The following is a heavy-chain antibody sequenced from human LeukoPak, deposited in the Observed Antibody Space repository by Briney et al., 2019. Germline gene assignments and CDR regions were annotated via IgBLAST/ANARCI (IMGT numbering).Heavy chain of an antibody. CDR3: ARAETGYYYDSSGYPFAY. V-gene: IGHV3-21*01. CDR2: ISSSSSYI. J-gene: IGHJ4*02. Sequence: GGSLRLSCAASGFTFSSYSMIWVRQAPGKGLEWVSSISSSSSYIYYADSVKGRFTVSRYNAKNSLDLQMNSPRAEDTAVYYCARAETGYYYDSSGYPFAYWGQGTLVTVSS. CDR1: GFTFSSYS. D-gene: IGHD3-22*01.